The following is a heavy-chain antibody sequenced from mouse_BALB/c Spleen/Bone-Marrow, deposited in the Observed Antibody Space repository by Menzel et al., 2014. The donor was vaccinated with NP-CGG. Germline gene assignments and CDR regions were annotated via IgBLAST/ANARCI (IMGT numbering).Heavy chain of an antibody. CDR2: IDPYIDGT. D-gene: IGHD2-4*01. Sequence: VQLQQSGPELVKPGASVKVSCKASGYSFXDYNMYWVKQSHGKSLEWIGYIDPYIDGTSYNQKFRGKATLTVDKSSSTAFMHLNSLTSEDSAVYYCARPLYYDYGFAYWGQGTLVTVST. CDR1: GYSFXDYN. CDR3: ARPLYYDYGFAY. J-gene: IGHJ3*01. V-gene: IGHV1S135*01.